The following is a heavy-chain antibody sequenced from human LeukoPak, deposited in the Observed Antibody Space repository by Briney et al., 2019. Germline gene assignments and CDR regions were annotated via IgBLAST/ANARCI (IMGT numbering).Heavy chain of an antibody. V-gene: IGHV1-2*02. D-gene: IGHD5-24*01. Sequence: ASVRVSCKASGFSFIDYFVHWVRQAPGQGLEWMGWINPSSGGTSYAQQFRGRVTMTRDTSITTAYMELTGLTSDDKAVYYCARDQENNWFDPWGQGTLVTVSS. CDR2: INPSSGGT. CDR1: GFSFIDYF. J-gene: IGHJ5*02. CDR3: ARDQENNWFDP.